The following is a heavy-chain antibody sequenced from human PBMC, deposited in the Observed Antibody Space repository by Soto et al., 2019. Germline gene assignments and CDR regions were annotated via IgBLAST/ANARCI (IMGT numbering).Heavy chain of an antibody. CDR2: ISSDSSTI. D-gene: IGHD5-12*01. CDR1: GFTFSSYS. J-gene: IGHJ4*02. CDR3: ATLSPRKRLGVFDY. V-gene: IGHV3-48*01. Sequence: EVQLVESGGGLVQPGGSLRLSCAASGFTFSSYSINWVRQAPGKGLEWVSYISSDSSTIYYADSVKGRFTISRDNAKNSLFLRMNSLRAEDTAVYYCATLSPRKRLGVFDYWGQGILVTVSS.